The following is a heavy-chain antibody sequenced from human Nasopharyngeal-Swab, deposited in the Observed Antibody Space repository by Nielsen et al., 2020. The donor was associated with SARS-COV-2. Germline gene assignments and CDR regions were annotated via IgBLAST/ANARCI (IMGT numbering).Heavy chain of an antibody. D-gene: IGHD2-15*01. Sequence: SVKVSCKASGFTFTGSAMQWVRQARGQRLEWIGWIVVGSGNTNYAQKFQERVTITRDMSTSTAYMELSSPRSEDTAVYYCAASVVAATEYYYYGMDVWGQGTTVTVSS. CDR1: GFTFTGSA. J-gene: IGHJ6*02. V-gene: IGHV1-58*02. CDR2: IVVGSGNT. CDR3: AASVVAATEYYYYGMDV.